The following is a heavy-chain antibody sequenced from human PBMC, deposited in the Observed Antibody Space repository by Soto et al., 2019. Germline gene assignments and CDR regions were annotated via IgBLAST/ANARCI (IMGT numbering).Heavy chain of an antibody. CDR3: AKDLDSYSIVVVPDY. CDR2: ISYDGSNK. CDR1: GFTFSSYG. J-gene: IGHJ4*02. D-gene: IGHD3-22*01. V-gene: IGHV3-30*18. Sequence: LRLSCAASGFTFSSYGMHWVRQAPGKGLGWVAVISYDGSNKYYADSVKGRFTISRDNSKNTLYLQMNSLRAEDTAVYYCAKDLDSYSIVVVPDYWGQGTLVTVSS.